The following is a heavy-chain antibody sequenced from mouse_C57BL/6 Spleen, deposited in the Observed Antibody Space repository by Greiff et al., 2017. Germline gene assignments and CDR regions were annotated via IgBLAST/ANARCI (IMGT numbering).Heavy chain of an antibody. CDR3: ARLDDGD. Sequence: EVKLVESGGGLVKPGGSLKLSCAASGFTFSDYGMHWVRQAPEKGLEWVAYISSGSSTIYYADTVKGQFTISRDNAKNTMFLQMTSLRSEDTAMYYCARLDDGDWGQGTLVTVSA. D-gene: IGHD2-3*01. CDR2: ISSGSSTI. CDR1: GFTFSDYG. V-gene: IGHV5-17*01. J-gene: IGHJ3*01.